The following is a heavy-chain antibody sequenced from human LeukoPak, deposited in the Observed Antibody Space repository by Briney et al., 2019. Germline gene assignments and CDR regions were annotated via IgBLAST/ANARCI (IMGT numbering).Heavy chain of an antibody. Sequence: GASVKVSCKASGYTFTSYAMHWVRQATGQRLEWMGWINAGNGNTKYSQKFQGRVTITRDTSASTAYMELRSLRSEDTAVYYCARGRYHPYYYYGMGVWGQGTTVTVSS. CDR1: GYTFTSYA. D-gene: IGHD2-2*01. CDR3: ARGRYHPYYYYGMGV. CDR2: INAGNGNT. J-gene: IGHJ6*02. V-gene: IGHV1-3*01.